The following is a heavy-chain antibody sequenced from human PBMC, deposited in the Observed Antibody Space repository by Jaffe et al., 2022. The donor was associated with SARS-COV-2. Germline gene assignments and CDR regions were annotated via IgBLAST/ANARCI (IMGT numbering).Heavy chain of an antibody. CDR3: ARVDVTRTSGPGKWLREA. J-gene: IGHJ5*02. CDR2: IIPILGIA. D-gene: IGHD3-22*01. CDR1: GGTFSSYT. V-gene: IGHV1-69*02. Sequence: QVQLVQSGAEVKKPGSSVKVSCKASGGTFSSYTISWVRQAPGQGLEWMGRIIPILGIANYAQKFQGRVTITADKSTSTAYMELSSLRSEDTAVYYCARVDVTRTSGPGKWLREAWGQGTLVTVSS.